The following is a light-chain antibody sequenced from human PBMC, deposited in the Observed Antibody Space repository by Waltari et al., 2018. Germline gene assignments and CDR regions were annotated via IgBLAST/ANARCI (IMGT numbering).Light chain of an antibody. CDR1: QSISSS. Sequence: DIQVTQSPSTLSASVGDRVSITCRASQSISSSLAWFQPKPGKGPKLLIYGASTLESWVPSRFSGSGSGTEFTLTISSLQPDDFATYYCQQYFHLSTFGQGTKVEIK. V-gene: IGKV1-5*03. CDR3: QQYFHLST. J-gene: IGKJ1*01. CDR2: GAS.